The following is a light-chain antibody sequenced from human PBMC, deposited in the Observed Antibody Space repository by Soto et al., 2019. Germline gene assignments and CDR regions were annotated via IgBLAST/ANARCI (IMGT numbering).Light chain of an antibody. CDR1: SSNIGSNT. CDR2: SNN. J-gene: IGLJ3*02. V-gene: IGLV1-44*01. Sequence: QSVLTQPPSGSGTPGQRVTISCSGSSSNIGSNTVNWYQQLPGTAPKLLIYSNNQRPSRVPDRFSGSKSGTSASLAISGLQSEDEADYYCAAWDDSLNGFGVFGGGTKLTVL. CDR3: AAWDDSLNGFGV.